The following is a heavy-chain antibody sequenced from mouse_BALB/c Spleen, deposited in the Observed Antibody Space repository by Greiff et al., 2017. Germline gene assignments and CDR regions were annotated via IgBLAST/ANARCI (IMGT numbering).Heavy chain of an antibody. Sequence: QVQLQQSGPQLVRPGASVKISCKASGYSFTSYWMHWVKQRPGQGLEWIGMIDPSDSETRLNQKFKDKATLTVDKSSSTAYMQLSSPTSEDSAVYYCARGYSSFYAMDYWGQGTSVTVSS. CDR3: ARGYSSFYAMDY. J-gene: IGHJ4*01. D-gene: IGHD1-1*01. V-gene: IGHV1S127*01. CDR1: GYSFTSYW. CDR2: IDPSDSET.